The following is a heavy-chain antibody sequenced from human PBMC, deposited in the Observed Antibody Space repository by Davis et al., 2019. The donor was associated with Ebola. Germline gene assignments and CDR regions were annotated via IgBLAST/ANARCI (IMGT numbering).Heavy chain of an antibody. CDR3: ARGRTAGGFDP. D-gene: IGHD1-14*01. Sequence: PSETLSLTCTVSGGSISSYYWSWIRQPPGKGLEWIGYIYYSGSTYYNPSLKSRVTISVDTSKNQFSLKLSSVTAADTAVYYCARGRTAGGFDPWGQGTLVTVSS. CDR1: GGSISSYY. CDR2: IYYSGST. J-gene: IGHJ5*02. V-gene: IGHV4-59*01.